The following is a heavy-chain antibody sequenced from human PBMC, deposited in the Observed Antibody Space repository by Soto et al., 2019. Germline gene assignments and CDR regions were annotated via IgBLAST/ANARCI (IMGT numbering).Heavy chain of an antibody. J-gene: IGHJ6*02. Sequence: QVQLVQFGPEVKKPGASVKVSCKTSGYTFASFDVYWVRQAPGQGLEWMGWINPNSGNTGYAQKFQGRVTLTKDNPISTAYMELSTLRPEDTAVYYCARGRGATFVNGMDVWGQGTTVTVSS. V-gene: IGHV1-8*01. D-gene: IGHD3-10*01. CDR2: INPNSGNT. CDR1: GYTFASFD. CDR3: ARGRGATFVNGMDV.